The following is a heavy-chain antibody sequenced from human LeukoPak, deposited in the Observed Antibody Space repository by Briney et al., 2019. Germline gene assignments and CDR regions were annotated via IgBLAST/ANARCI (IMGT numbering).Heavy chain of an antibody. V-gene: IGHV3-53*01. D-gene: IGHD1-26*01. CDR1: GFTFSTYA. J-gene: IGHJ3*02. CDR2: IYSGGST. CDR3: ARGVDSGSYSWAFDI. Sequence: GGSLRLSCAASGFTFSTYAMSWVRQAPGKGLEWVSVIYSGGSTNYADSAKGRLTISRDKSKNTLYLQMKSLRAEDTAVYYCARGVDSGSYSWAFDIWGQGTMVTVSS.